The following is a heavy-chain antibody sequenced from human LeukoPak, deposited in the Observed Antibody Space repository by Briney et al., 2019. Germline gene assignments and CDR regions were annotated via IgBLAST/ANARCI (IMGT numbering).Heavy chain of an antibody. J-gene: IGHJ5*02. CDR3: ARAVRQTAEIFGVDP. CDR2: ITPILGIA. CDR1: GGTFSSYA. V-gene: IGHV1-69*04. D-gene: IGHD3-3*01. Sequence: SVKVSCKASGGTFSSYAISWVRQAPGQGLEWMGRITPILGIANYAQKFQGRVTITADKSTSAAYMELSSLRSEDTAVYYCARAVRQTAEIFGVDPWGQGTLVTVSS.